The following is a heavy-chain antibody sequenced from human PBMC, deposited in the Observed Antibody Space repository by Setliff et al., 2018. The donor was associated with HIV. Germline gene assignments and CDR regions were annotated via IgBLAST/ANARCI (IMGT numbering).Heavy chain of an antibody. Sequence: AASVKVSCKASGYIFTSYGISWLRQAPGQGLERMGWISAYSGDTDYAQEVLGRITMTTDTSTKTAYMELRGLRSADTAVYFCARDYRGELHFWGQGTLVTVSS. CDR1: GYIFTSYG. J-gene: IGHJ4*02. CDR2: ISAYSGDT. V-gene: IGHV1-18*01. D-gene: IGHD1-26*01. CDR3: ARDYRGELHF.